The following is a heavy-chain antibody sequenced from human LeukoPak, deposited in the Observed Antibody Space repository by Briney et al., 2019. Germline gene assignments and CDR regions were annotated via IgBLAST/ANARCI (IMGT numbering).Heavy chain of an antibody. CDR1: GFTFDDYA. CDR2: ISWNSGSI. Sequence: GGSLRLSCAASGFTFDDYAMHWVRQAPGKGLEWVSGISWNSGSIGYADSVKGRFTISRDNAKNSLYLQMNSLRAEDTALYYCAKANLDILVVPAAMGNWGQGTLVTVSS. V-gene: IGHV3-9*01. CDR3: AKANLDILVVPAAMGN. J-gene: IGHJ4*02. D-gene: IGHD2-2*01.